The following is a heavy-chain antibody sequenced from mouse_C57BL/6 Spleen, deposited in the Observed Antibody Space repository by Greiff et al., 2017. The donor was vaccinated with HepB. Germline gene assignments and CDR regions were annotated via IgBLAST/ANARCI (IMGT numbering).Heavy chain of an antibody. CDR1: GYTFTSYW. CDR3: ARGRDYYGSFFDY. D-gene: IGHD1-1*01. J-gene: IGHJ2*01. Sequence: QVQLQQPGAELVRPGSSVKLSCKASGYTFTSYWMDWVKQRPGQGLEWIGNIYPSDSETHYNQKFKDKATLTVDKSSSTAYMQLSSLTSEDSAVYYCARGRDYYGSFFDYWGQGTTLTVSS. CDR2: IYPSDSET. V-gene: IGHV1-61*01.